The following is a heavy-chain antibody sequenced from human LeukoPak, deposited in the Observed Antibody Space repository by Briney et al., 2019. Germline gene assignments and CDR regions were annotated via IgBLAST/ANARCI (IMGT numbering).Heavy chain of an antibody. CDR1: GYTFTGYY. Sequence: GASVKVSCKASGYTFTGYYMHWVRQAPGQGLEWMGWINPNSGGTNYAQKFQGRVTMTRDTSISTAYMELGRLRSDDTAVYYCARDQELRDRALHLGELSFVDYWGQGTLVTVSS. D-gene: IGHD3-16*02. CDR3: ARDQELRDRALHLGELSFVDY. J-gene: IGHJ4*02. V-gene: IGHV1-2*02. CDR2: INPNSGGT.